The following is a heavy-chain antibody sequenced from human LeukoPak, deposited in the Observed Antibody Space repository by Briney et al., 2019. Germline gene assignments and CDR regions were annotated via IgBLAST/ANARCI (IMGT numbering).Heavy chain of an antibody. CDR2: IHYSGST. CDR1: GGSISSTGYY. D-gene: IGHD2-15*01. J-gene: IGHJ4*02. V-gene: IGHV4-39*01. Sequence: PSGTLSLTCTVSGGSISSTGYYWGWIRQPPGKGLEWIGSIHYSGSTNYNPSLKSRVTISADTSKNQFSLKLTSVTAADTAVYYCARRLAVWGQGTLVTVSS. CDR3: ARRLAV.